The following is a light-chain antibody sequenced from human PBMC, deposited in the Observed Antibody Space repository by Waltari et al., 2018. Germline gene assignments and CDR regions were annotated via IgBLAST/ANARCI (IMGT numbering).Light chain of an antibody. V-gene: IGLV2-14*01. CDR3: SSYTSRSISWV. CDR1: DSDVVAYDF. CDR2: EVS. J-gene: IGLJ1*01. Sequence: QSALTQPASVSGSPGQSITISCSGTDSDVVAYDFVSWYQQHPGKAPHLIIYEVSNRPSGISNRFSASKSGNTASLTISGLQAEDETDYYCSSYTSRSISWVFGTGTKVTVL.